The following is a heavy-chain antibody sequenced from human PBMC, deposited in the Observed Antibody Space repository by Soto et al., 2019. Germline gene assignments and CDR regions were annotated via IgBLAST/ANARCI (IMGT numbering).Heavy chain of an antibody. CDR2: IIPIYGVT. Sequence: QVQLVQSGPEVKKPGSSVKVSCKASGGTFSNDAISWVRQAPGQGLEWMGGIIPIYGVTNYAQKFQGRVTSTAYGSTNTAYMELSSLRFEDTAVYYCARVVLTGNGMDVWGQGTTVTVSS. D-gene: IGHD6-13*01. CDR3: ARVVLTGNGMDV. V-gene: IGHV1-69*01. CDR1: GGTFSNDA. J-gene: IGHJ6*02.